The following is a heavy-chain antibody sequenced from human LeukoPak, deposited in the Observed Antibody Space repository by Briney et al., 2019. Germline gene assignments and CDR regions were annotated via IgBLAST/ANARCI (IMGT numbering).Heavy chain of an antibody. Sequence: SETLSLTCAVYGGSFSGYYWSWIRQPPGKGLEWIGEINHSGSTNYNPSLKSRVTISVGTSKIQFSLRLNSVTAADTAVYYCARGSGSSGFTFDYWGQGTLVTVSS. V-gene: IGHV4-34*01. D-gene: IGHD6-19*01. CDR2: INHSGST. J-gene: IGHJ4*02. CDR1: GGSFSGYY. CDR3: ARGSGSSGFTFDY.